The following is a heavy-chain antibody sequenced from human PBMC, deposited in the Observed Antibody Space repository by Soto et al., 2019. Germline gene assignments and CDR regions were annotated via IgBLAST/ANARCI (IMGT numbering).Heavy chain of an antibody. Sequence: PSGTPSPPLPVFCGALRWFYLSWGPPPPRKGLEWIGEINHSGSTNYNPSLKSRVTISVDTSKNQFSLKLSSVTAADTAVYYCARAASPYFDLLSAFDPWGQGVLVTVSS. J-gene: IGHJ5*02. CDR2: INHSGST. V-gene: IGHV4-34*01. D-gene: IGHD3-9*01. CDR3: ARAASPYFDLLSAFDP. CDR1: CGALRWFY.